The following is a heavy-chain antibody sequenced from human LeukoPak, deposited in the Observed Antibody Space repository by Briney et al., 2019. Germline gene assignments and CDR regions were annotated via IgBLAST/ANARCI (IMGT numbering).Heavy chain of an antibody. CDR3: ARDLYSSGWTDAFDI. D-gene: IGHD6-19*01. Sequence: GASVKVSCKASGYTFTGYYMHWVRQAPGQGLEWMGWINPNSGGTNYAQKFQGRVSMTRDTSINTAYMELSRLTSDDTAVHYCARDLYSSGWTDAFDIWGQGTMVTVSS. CDR2: INPNSGGT. CDR1: GYTFTGYY. J-gene: IGHJ3*02. V-gene: IGHV1-2*02.